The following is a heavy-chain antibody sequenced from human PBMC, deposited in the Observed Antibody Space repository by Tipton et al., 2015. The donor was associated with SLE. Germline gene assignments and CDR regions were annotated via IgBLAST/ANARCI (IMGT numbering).Heavy chain of an antibody. D-gene: IGHD2-8*02. CDR2: IYYSGST. CDR3: ARLGYCTGGVCYSHYYYGMDV. J-gene: IGHJ6*02. V-gene: IGHV4-39*06. CDR1: GGSISSSSYY. Sequence: TLSLTCTVSGGSISSSSYYWGWIRQPPGKGLEWIGSIYYSGSTYYNPSLKSRVTISVDTSKNQFPLKLSSVTAADTAVYYCARLGYCTGGVCYSHYYYGMDVWGQGTTVTVSS.